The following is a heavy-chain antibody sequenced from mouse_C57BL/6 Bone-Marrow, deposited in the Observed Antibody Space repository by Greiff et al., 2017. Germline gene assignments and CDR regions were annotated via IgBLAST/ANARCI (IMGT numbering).Heavy chain of an antibody. CDR2: IYPGSGST. J-gene: IGHJ3*01. D-gene: IGHD2-1*01. CDR3: ARGYFGILALFAY. V-gene: IGHV1-55*01. CDR1: GYTFTSYW. Sequence: QVQLQQPGAELVKPGASVKMSCKASGYTFTSYWITWVKQRPGQGLEWIGDIYPGSGSTNYNEKFKSKATLTVDTSSSTAYMQLSSLTSEDSAVYYCARGYFGILALFAYWGQGTLVTVSA.